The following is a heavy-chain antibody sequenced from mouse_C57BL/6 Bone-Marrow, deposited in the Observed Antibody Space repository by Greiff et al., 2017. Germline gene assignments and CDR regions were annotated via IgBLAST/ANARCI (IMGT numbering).Heavy chain of an antibody. Sequence: VQLQQPGAELVRPGTSVKLSCKASGYTFTSYWMHWVKQRPGQGLEWIGVIDPSDSYTNYNQKFKGKATLTVDTSSSTAYMQLSSLTSEDSAVYYCAIHYYGSSYGWYFDVWGTGTTVTVSS. CDR1: GYTFTSYW. V-gene: IGHV1-59*01. CDR2: IDPSDSYT. D-gene: IGHD1-1*01. CDR3: AIHYYGSSYGWYFDV. J-gene: IGHJ1*03.